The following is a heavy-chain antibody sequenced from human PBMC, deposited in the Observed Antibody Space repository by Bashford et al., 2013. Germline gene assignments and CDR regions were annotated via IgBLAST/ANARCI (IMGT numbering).Heavy chain of an antibody. V-gene: IGHV4-31*01. CDR3: ARVHRVGAAGTNWFDP. Sequence: SSETLSLTCTVSGGSISSGGYYWSWIRQHPGKGLEWIGYIYYSGSTYYNPSLKSLVTISVDTSKNQFSLKLSSVTAADTAVYYCARVHRVGAAGTNWFDPGAREPWSPSPQ. CDR2: IYYSGST. CDR1: GGSISSGGYY. J-gene: IGHJ5*02. D-gene: IGHD6-13*01.